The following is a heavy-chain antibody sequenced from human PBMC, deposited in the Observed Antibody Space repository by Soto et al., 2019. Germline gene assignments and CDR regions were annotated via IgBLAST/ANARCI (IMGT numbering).Heavy chain of an antibody. CDR3: ARGVGGDDGALMYYFGMDV. V-gene: IGHV3-66*01. CDR2: IYSGTNT. CDR1: GFSVTRNY. Sequence: EVQLVESGGALVQPGGSLRLSCEVSGFSVTRNYMSWVRQRPGKGLEWVSVIYSGTNTYYGDSVKGRFTISRDDSKNTLYLQINALRVEDTAVYFCARGVGGDDGALMYYFGMDVWGQGTTVTVS. J-gene: IGHJ6*02. D-gene: IGHD4-17*01.